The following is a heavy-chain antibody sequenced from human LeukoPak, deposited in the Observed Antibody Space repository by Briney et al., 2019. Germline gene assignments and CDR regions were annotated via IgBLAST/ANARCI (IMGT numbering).Heavy chain of an antibody. Sequence: PSQTLSLTCTVSGGSISSGSYYWSWIRQPAGKGLEWIGRIYTSGSTNYNPSLKSRVTISVDTSKNQLSLKLSSVTAADTAVYYCASTVVKGVGFDYWGQGTLVTVSS. CDR3: ASTVVKGVGFDY. D-gene: IGHD4-23*01. CDR2: IYTSGST. V-gene: IGHV4-61*02. J-gene: IGHJ4*02. CDR1: GGSISSGSYY.